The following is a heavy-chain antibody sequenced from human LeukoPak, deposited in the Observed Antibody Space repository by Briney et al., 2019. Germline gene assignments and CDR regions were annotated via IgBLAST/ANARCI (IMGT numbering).Heavy chain of an antibody. CDR2: INPNSGGT. Sequence: ASVKVSCKASGYTFTGYYMHWVRQAPGQGLEWMGWINPNSGGTNYAQKFQGRVTMTRDTSISTAYMELSRLRSDDTAVYYCARIGLFLSSDYYVDVWGKGTTVTVSS. V-gene: IGHV1-2*02. D-gene: IGHD2-21*01. J-gene: IGHJ6*03. CDR1: GYTFTGYY. CDR3: ARIGLFLSSDYYVDV.